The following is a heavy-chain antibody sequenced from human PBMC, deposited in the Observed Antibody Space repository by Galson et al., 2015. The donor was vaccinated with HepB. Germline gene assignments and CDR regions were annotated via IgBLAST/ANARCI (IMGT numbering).Heavy chain of an antibody. CDR2: INPNGGGT. D-gene: IGHD1/OR15-1a*01. V-gene: IGHV1-2*02. Sequence: TVKVSCTASGYTFIGYYIHWVRQAPGQGLEWMGWINPNGGGTNYAQKFKGRVTMTRDTSISSVYMELTRLRFDDTALYYCATGEHQQSNDSFDLWGHGTTVTISS. CDR3: ATGEHQQSNDSFDL. CDR1: GYTFIGYY. J-gene: IGHJ3*01.